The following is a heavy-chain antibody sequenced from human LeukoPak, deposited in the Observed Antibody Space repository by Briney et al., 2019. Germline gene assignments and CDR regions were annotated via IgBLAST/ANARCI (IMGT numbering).Heavy chain of an antibody. D-gene: IGHD1-26*01. CDR3: ARTGRYSGSYST. J-gene: IGHJ5*02. Sequence: ETSETLSLTCTVSGGSISSYYWSWIRQPPGKGLEWIGYIYTSGSTNYNPSLKSRVTISVDTSKYQFSLRLSSVTAADTAVYYCARTGRYSGSYSTWGQGTLVTVSS. CDR2: IYTSGST. CDR1: GGSISSYY. V-gene: IGHV4-4*09.